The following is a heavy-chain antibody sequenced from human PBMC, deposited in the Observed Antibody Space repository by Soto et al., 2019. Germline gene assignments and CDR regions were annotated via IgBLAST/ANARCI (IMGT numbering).Heavy chain of an antibody. CDR1: GGSFSSYA. J-gene: IGHJ6*02. V-gene: IGHV1-69*01. D-gene: IGHD3-10*01. CDR2: IIPIFGTT. CDR3: ARPPEITHQYDYGLDV. Sequence: QVQLVQSGAEVKKPGSSVKVSCKTSGGSFSSYALSWVRQAPGQGPEWMGGIIPIFGTTDYAQKFRGRVTITADESTSTAYMELSSLRSDDTAVYYCARPPEITHQYDYGLDVWGQGTTVTVS.